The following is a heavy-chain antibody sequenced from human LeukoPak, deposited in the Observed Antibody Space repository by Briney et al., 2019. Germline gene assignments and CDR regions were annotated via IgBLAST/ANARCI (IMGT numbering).Heavy chain of an antibody. J-gene: IGHJ4*02. Sequence: GGSLRLSCAASGFTFRSYSMIWVRQAPGKRLEWLSSITSSGSHMYYADSVKGRFTISRDNAKSSLYLQMNSLSPEDTAVYYCASFMTTVTIPDYWGQGTLVTVSS. CDR1: GFTFRSYS. V-gene: IGHV3-21*01. D-gene: IGHD4-17*01. CDR3: ASFMTTVTIPDY. CDR2: ITSSGSHM.